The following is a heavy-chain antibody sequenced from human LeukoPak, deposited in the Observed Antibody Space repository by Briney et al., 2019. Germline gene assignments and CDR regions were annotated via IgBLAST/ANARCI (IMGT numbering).Heavy chain of an antibody. CDR1: GFTVSSNY. V-gene: IGHV3-53*01. D-gene: IGHD3-10*01. J-gene: IGHJ4*02. CDR2: IYSGGST. Sequence: GGSLRLSCAASGFTVSSNYMSWVRQAPGKGLEWVSVIYSGGSTCYADSVKGRFTISRDNSKNTLYLQMNSLRAEDTAVYYRALNYYGSGSHDYWGQGTLVTVSS. CDR3: ALNYYGSGSHDY.